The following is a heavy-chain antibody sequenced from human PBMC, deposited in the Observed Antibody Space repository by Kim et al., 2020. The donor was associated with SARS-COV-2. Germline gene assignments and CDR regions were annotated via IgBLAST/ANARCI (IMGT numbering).Heavy chain of an antibody. J-gene: IGHJ4*02. CDR1: GFIFSSNS. CDR2: ISGDSNYI. V-gene: IGHV3-21*01. D-gene: IGHD2-21*01. CDR3: AGIPKRDN. Sequence: GGSLRLSCAASGFIFSSNSLNWIRQAPGKGLEWVASISGDSNYISYADSVKGRLTISGANAKTSWFLQMNSLGPADTAFYFCAGIPKRDNWGQGTLVTVS.